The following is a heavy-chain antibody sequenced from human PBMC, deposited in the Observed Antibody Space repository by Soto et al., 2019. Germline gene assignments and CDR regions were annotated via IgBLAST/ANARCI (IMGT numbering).Heavy chain of an antibody. CDR2: IYHSGST. D-gene: IGHD6-19*01. J-gene: IGHJ4*02. V-gene: IGHV4-30-2*01. Sequence: QLQLQESGSGLVKPSQTLSLTCAVSGGSISSGGYSWSWIRQPPGKGLEWIGYIYHSGSTYYNPSLKSRVTISVDRSKNQFSLKLSSVTAADTVVYYCARAGDSSGPVALVYWGQGTLVTVSS. CDR3: ARAGDSSGPVALVY. CDR1: GGSISSGGYS.